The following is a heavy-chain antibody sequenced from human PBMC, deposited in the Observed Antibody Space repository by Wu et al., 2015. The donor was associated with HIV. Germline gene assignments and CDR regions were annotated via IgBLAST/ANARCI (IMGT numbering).Heavy chain of an antibody. V-gene: IGHV1-8*02. CDR2: MNPKSGSA. D-gene: IGHD1-26*01. CDR1: GYTFTDYY. CDR3: VRVGVLMTSAETMEYFQY. J-gene: IGHJ1*01. Sequence: VQLLQSGAEVRSLGPSVMVSCKASGYTFTDYYINWVRQISGRELEWMGWMNPKSGSAAYSQQFQGRVSMTRDISISTAYLEVNSLASEDTAVYYCVRVGVLMTSAETMEYFQYWGQGTQVTVSS.